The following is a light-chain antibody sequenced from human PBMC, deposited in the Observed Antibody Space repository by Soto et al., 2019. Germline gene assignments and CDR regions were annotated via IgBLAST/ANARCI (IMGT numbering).Light chain of an antibody. CDR2: DAS. CDR1: QSVLYSSNNKNY. V-gene: IGKV4-1*01. J-gene: IGKJ5*01. Sequence: DIVMTQSPDSLAVSLGERATINCKSSQSVLYSSNNKNYLAWYQQKPGQAPGLLIYDASSRATGIPDRFSGSGSGTDFTLTISRLEPEDFAVYYCQQYGSSLITFGQGTRLEIK. CDR3: QQYGSSLIT.